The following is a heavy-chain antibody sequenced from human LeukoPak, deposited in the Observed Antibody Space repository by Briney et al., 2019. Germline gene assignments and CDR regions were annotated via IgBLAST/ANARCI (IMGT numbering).Heavy chain of an antibody. D-gene: IGHD6-19*01. J-gene: IGHJ4*02. CDR2: IYYSGST. CDR1: AGSISSSSYY. Sequence: SQTLSLTCTVSAGSISSSSYYWGWIRQPPGKGLKWFGSIYYSGSTYYNPSLKSRVTISVDTSKHQFSLKLSSVTAADTAVYYCAIGYSSGWYDFDYWGQGTLVTVSS. V-gene: IGHV4-39*01. CDR3: AIGYSSGWYDFDY.